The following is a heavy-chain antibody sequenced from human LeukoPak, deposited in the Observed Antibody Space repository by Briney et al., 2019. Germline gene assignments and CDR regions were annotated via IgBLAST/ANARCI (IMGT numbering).Heavy chain of an antibody. CDR2: INSDGSST. CDR1: GFTFSSYW. Sequence: GGSLRLSCAASGFTFSSYWMHWVRHAPGKGLVWVSRINSDGSSTSYADSVKGRFTISRDNAKNTLYLRMNSLRAEDTAVYYCARDRGYSGYDDLYWYFDLWGRGTLVTVSS. D-gene: IGHD5-12*01. J-gene: IGHJ2*01. CDR3: ARDRGYSGYDDLYWYFDL. V-gene: IGHV3-74*01.